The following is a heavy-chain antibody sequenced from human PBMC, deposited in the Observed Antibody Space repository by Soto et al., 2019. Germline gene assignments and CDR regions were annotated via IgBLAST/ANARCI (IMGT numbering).Heavy chain of an antibody. D-gene: IGHD6-13*01. CDR1: GGSISSGDYY. CDR3: ASRHSSPYFDY. J-gene: IGHJ4*02. CDR2: IYYSGST. Sequence: SETLSLTCTVSGGSISSGDYYWSWIRQPPGKGLEWIGYIYYSGSTYYNPSLKSRVTISVDTSKNQFSLKLTSVTAADTAVYYCASRHSSPYFDYWGQGTLVTVSS. V-gene: IGHV4-30-4*01.